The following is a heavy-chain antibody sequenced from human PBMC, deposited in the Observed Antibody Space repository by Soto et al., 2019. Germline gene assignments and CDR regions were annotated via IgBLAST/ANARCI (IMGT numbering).Heavy chain of an antibody. Sequence: SETLSLTCTVSGGSISSYYWSWIRQPPGKGSEWIVFIYYSGSTNYNPSLKSRVTISVDTSKNQFSLKLSSVTAADTAVYYCARWGIAAHNSEYFDYWGQGTLVTVSS. CDR1: GGSISSYY. J-gene: IGHJ4*02. V-gene: IGHV4-59*01. CDR3: ARWGIAAHNSEYFDY. CDR2: IYYSGST. D-gene: IGHD6-6*01.